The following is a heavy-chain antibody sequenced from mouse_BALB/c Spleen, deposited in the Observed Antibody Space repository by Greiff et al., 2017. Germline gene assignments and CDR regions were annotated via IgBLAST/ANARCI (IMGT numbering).Heavy chain of an antibody. CDR1: GYAFTNYL. V-gene: IGHV1-54*01. CDR2: INPGSGGT. J-gene: IGHJ4*01. Sequence: QVQLKQSGAELVRPGTSVKVSCKASGYAFTNYLIEWVKQRPGQGLEWIGVINPGSGGTNYNEKFKGKATLTADKSSSTAYMQLSSLTSDDSAVYFCARRCDAMDYWGQGTSVTVSS. CDR3: ARRCDAMDY.